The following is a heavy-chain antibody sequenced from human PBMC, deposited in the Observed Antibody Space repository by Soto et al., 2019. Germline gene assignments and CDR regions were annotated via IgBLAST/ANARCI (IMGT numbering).Heavy chain of an antibody. CDR1: GVSINSGGYY. CDR3: ARGSQLERDALDI. V-gene: IGHV4-31*03. D-gene: IGHD1-1*01. CDR2: IYYTGHT. Sequence: QVQLQESGPGLVKPSQTLSLTCSVSGVSINSGGYYWSWIRHHPGKGPEWIGYIYYTGHTFYNPSLKRRVAMSLDTSKNQFSLKLSSVTAADTAVYYCARGSQLERDALDIWGQGTMVTVSS. J-gene: IGHJ3*02.